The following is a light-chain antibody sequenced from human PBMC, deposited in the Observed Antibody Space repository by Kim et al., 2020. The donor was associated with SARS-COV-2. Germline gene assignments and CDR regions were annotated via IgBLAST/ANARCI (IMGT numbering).Light chain of an antibody. J-gene: IGKJ2*01. Sequence: AIQLTQSPSSLSASVGDRVTITCRASQGISSALAWYQQKPGKAPKLLIYAVSSLESGVPSRFSGSGSGTDFTLTISSLQPEDFATYYCQQFNTYPLFGQGTKVDIK. CDR3: QQFNTYPL. V-gene: IGKV1-13*02. CDR2: AVS. CDR1: QGISSA.